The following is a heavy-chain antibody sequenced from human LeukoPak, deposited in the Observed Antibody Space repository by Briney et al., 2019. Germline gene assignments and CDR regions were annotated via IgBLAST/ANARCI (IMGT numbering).Heavy chain of an antibody. CDR2: IYYSGST. D-gene: IGHD3-9*01. CDR1: GGSISSHY. J-gene: IGHJ4*02. CDR3: AREVRPQYDILTGYEKNYFDY. V-gene: IGHV4-59*11. Sequence: SETLSLTCTVSGGSISSHYWSWIRQPPGKGLEWIGYIYYSGSTNYNPSPKSRVTISADTSKNQFSLKLSSVTAADTAVYYCAREVRPQYDILTGYEKNYFDYWGQGTLVTVSS.